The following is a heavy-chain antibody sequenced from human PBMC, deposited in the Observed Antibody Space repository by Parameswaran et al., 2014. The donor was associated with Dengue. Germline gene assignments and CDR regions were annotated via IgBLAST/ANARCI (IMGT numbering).Heavy chain of an antibody. D-gene: IGHD4-17*01. CDR2: IYTGGSP. V-gene: IGHV3-53*01. J-gene: IGHJ6*02. CDR3: ARFGDYNHGMDV. Sequence: VRQMPGKGLEWVAVIYTGGSPYYADSVKGRFTISRDNSENTLHLQMNSLRAEDTAVYFCARFGDYNHGMDVWGQGTTVTVSS.